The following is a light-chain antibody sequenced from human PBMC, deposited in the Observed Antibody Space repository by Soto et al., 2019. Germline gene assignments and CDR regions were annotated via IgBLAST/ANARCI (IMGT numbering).Light chain of an antibody. Sequence: DIHMTQSPSTLSASVGDRVTITCRASQSISTWLAWYQQKPGRAPKLLIYDASSLKSGVPSRFSGSGSGTEFTLAISSLQPDDFATYYCQQYNSYRTFGQGTKVDIK. CDR1: QSISTW. V-gene: IGKV1-5*01. CDR3: QQYNSYRT. CDR2: DAS. J-gene: IGKJ1*01.